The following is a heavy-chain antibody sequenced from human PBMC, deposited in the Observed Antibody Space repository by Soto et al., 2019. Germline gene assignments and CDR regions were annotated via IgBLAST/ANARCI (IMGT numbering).Heavy chain of an antibody. CDR2: ISYDGSNK. Sequence: GGSLRLSCAASGFTLSSYPMHWIRQDPGKGLEWVAVISYDGSNKYYADSVKGRFTISRDNSKNTLYLQMNSLRAEDTAVYYCARDSSSWYTTLIYGMDVWGQGTTVTVSS. D-gene: IGHD6-13*01. V-gene: IGHV3-30-3*01. J-gene: IGHJ6*02. CDR1: GFTLSSYP. CDR3: ARDSSSWYTTLIYGMDV.